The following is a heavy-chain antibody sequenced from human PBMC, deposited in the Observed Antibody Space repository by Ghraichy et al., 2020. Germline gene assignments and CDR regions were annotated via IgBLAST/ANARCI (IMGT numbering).Heavy chain of an antibody. J-gene: IGHJ4*02. D-gene: IGHD4-17*01. V-gene: IGHV4-39*07. Sequence: SETLSLTCTVSGGSISSSSYYWGWIRQPPGKGLEWIGSIYYSGSTYYNPSLKSRVTISVDTSKNQFSLKLSSVTAADTAVYYCARGREPHDYGDYAGYFDYWGQGTLVTVSS. CDR2: IYYSGST. CDR3: ARGREPHDYGDYAGYFDY. CDR1: GGSISSSSYY.